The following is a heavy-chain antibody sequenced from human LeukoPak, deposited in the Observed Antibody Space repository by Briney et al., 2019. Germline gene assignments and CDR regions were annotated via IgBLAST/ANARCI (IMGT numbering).Heavy chain of an antibody. Sequence: GGSLRLSCAASGFAFSRQDMGWVRQAPGKGLEWVSGISDSGDRTYYADSVKGQFTISRDNSKNTLYLQMNSLRVEDTAVYYCAKDARRSSGWFFFDHWGQGTLVTVSS. D-gene: IGHD6-19*01. CDR3: AKDARRSSGWFFFDH. CDR1: GFAFSRQD. V-gene: IGHV3-23*01. CDR2: ISDSGDRT. J-gene: IGHJ4*02.